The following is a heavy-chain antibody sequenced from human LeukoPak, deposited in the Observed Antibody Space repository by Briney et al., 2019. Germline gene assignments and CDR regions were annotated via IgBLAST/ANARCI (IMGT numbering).Heavy chain of an antibody. CDR1: GGSFSGYY. CDR2: INHSGST. Sequence: KPSETLSLTCAVYGGSFSGYYWSWIRQPPGKGLEWIGEINHSGSTNYNPSLKSRVTISVDTSKNQFSLKLSSVTAADTAVYYCARARRFLEWLSIGNWFDPRGQGTLVTVSS. V-gene: IGHV4-34*01. D-gene: IGHD3-3*01. CDR3: ARARRFLEWLSIGNWFDP. J-gene: IGHJ5*02.